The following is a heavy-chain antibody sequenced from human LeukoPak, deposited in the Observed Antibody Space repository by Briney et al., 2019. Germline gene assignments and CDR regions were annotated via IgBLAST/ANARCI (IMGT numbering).Heavy chain of an antibody. CDR1: GFTFSSYS. V-gene: IGHV3-48*01. J-gene: IGHJ4*02. Sequence: PGGSLRLSCAASGFTFSSYSMNWVRQAPGKGLEWVSYISSSSSTIYYADSVKGRFTISRDNAKNSLYLQMNSLRAEDTAVYYCARGGGAAADYWGQGTLVTVSS. CDR2: ISSSSSTI. CDR3: ARGGGAAADY. D-gene: IGHD6-25*01.